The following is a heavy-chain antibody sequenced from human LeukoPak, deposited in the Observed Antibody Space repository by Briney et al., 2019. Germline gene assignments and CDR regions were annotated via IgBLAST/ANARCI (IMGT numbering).Heavy chain of an antibody. D-gene: IGHD2-21*01. J-gene: IGHJ4*02. V-gene: IGHV4-30-2*01. CDR2: IYRGRT. CDR3: AGEGEYGESYS. CDR1: GDSISYESYY. Sequence: SETLSLTCAVSGDSISYESYYWNWIRQAPGKGPEWIGNIYRGRTRVNPSYTSRVAISVDTSKSQVSPSLTSVTAADTAIYYCAGEGEYGESYSWGQGVLVIVSA.